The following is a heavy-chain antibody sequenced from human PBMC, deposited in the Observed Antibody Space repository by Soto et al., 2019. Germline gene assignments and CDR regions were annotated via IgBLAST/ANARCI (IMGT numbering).Heavy chain of an antibody. CDR1: GGSFTYT. Sequence: QMHLVQSGAEAKKPGSSVKVSCKASGGSFTYTLSWVRQAPGQGLEWMGGIIPIFGTTNYAQKFQDRVTITADESTKTAYMELNTLTSEDTAVYYCARLHSHGTYGMDVWGQGTTVTVSS. D-gene: IGHD5-18*01. CDR2: IIPIFGTT. CDR3: ARLHSHGTYGMDV. V-gene: IGHV1-69*01. J-gene: IGHJ6*02.